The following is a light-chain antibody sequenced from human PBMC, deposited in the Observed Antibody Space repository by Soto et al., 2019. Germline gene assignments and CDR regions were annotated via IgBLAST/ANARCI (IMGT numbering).Light chain of an antibody. V-gene: IGKV3-20*01. J-gene: IGKJ1*01. Sequence: EVMLTQSPGTLSLSPGETATLSCRASQSVSSHYLARYQQKSGQAPRLLIYGASNRATGIPDRFSGSGSGTDFTLTIRRLEPEDFAVYYCQQYDTSPRTFGQGTKVEVK. CDR1: QSVSSHY. CDR2: GAS. CDR3: QQYDTSPRT.